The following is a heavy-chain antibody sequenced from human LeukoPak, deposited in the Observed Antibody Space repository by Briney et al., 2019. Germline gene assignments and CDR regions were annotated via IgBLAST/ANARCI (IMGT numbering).Heavy chain of an antibody. Sequence: GGSLRLSCAASGFTFSSYSMNWVRQAPGKGLEWVSSISSSSSYIYYADSVKGRFTISRDNAKNSLYLQMNSLRAEDTAVYYRARLYSSSWYSAFDIWGQGTMVTVSS. V-gene: IGHV3-21*01. CDR3: ARLYSSSWYSAFDI. CDR2: ISSSSSYI. J-gene: IGHJ3*02. D-gene: IGHD6-13*01. CDR1: GFTFSSYS.